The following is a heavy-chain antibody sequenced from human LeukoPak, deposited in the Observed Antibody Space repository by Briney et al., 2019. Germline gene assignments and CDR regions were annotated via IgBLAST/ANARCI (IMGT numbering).Heavy chain of an antibody. J-gene: IGHJ3*02. CDR1: GFTFTSYG. Sequence: KSGGSLRLSCTASGFTFTSYGMNWVRQAPGKGLKWVSFIDTSGSYIYYGDSLKGRVTISRDNAKNSLYLQMNGLRAEDTAVYYCARGRSITLLRGVAMSDGFDIWGQGAMVTVSS. V-gene: IGHV3-21*01. CDR2: IDTSGSYI. D-gene: IGHD3-10*01. CDR3: ARGRSITLLRGVAMSDGFDI.